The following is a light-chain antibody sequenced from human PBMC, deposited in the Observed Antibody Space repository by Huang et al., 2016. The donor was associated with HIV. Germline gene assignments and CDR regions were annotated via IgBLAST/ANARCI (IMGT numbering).Light chain of an antibody. V-gene: IGKV3-20*01. CDR2: GAS. J-gene: IGKJ5*01. CDR3: QQYGSTIT. CDR1: QSVSSDY. Sequence: EIVLTQSPGTLSLSPGESATLSCRASQSVSSDYLAWYQQKLGHAPSLLIYGASSRAAGVPDRFSASGSGTDFTLTISRLEPEDFAIYYCQQYGSTITFGQGTRLEIK.